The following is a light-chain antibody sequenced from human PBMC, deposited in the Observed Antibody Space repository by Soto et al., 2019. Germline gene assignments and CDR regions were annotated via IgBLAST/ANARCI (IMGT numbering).Light chain of an antibody. CDR1: SGHSSYA. J-gene: IGLJ2*01. CDR2: LNSDGSH. CDR3: QTGVTVIQV. V-gene: IGLV4-69*01. Sequence: QPVLTQSPSASASLGASVKLTCTLSSGHSSYAIAWHQQQPEKGPRYLMKLNSDGSHSKGDGIPDRFSGSSSGAERYLTIACLQSEEEADYDCQTGVTVIQVFGRGTKLTVL.